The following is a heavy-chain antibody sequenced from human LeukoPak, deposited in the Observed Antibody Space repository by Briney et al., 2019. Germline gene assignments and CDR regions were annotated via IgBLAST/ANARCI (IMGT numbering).Heavy chain of an antibody. D-gene: IGHD6-6*01. CDR3: ARVVMGSSYWFDP. J-gene: IGHJ5*02. V-gene: IGHV4-39*07. CDR1: GGSISSSSYY. CDR2: IYYSGST. Sequence: SETLSLICTVSGGSISSSSYYWGWIRQPPGKGLEWIGSIYYSGSTYYNPALKSRVTISVDPSKNQFSLKLSSVTAADTAVYYCARVVMGSSYWFDPWGQGTLVTVSS.